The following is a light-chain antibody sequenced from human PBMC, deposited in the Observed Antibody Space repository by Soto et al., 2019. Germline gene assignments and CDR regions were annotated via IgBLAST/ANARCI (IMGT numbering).Light chain of an antibody. CDR1: QTISSH. V-gene: IGKV1-39*01. CDR3: LQYHNLWA. J-gene: IGKJ1*01. CDR2: SAS. Sequence: DIQMTQSPSSLSASVGDRVTITCRASQTISSHLNWYQQKPGIAPKLLIYSASSLQSGVPSRFSGSGSGTEFTLTISSLQSEDFAVYSCLQYHNLWAFGQGTKVDI.